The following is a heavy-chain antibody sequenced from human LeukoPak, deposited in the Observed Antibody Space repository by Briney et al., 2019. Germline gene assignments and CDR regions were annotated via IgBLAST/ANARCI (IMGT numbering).Heavy chain of an antibody. CDR3: ARGLWFGDENPPYFDY. J-gene: IGHJ4*02. D-gene: IGHD3-10*01. V-gene: IGHV4-4*07. Sequence: SETLSLTCTVFGDSISTFYWSWIRQPAGKGLEWIGRIYTGESTNYNPSPKSRVTISVDTSRNQFSLKLSSVTAADTAVYYCARGLWFGDENPPYFDYWGQGILVTVSS. CDR2: IYTGEST. CDR1: GDSISTFY.